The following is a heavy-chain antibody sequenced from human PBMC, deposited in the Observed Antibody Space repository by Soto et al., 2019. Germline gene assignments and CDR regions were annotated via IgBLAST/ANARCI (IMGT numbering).Heavy chain of an antibody. CDR1: GFTFSSRG. CDR3: ARDYSYGSLDFDY. V-gene: IGHV3-33*01. D-gene: IGHD5-18*01. J-gene: IGHJ4*02. Sequence: GGSLRLSCAASGFTFSSRGMQWVRDAPGKGLEWVADIWYDGSKQYYADSVKGRLTISRDNSKSTLYLQMNSLRAEDTAVYYCARDYSYGSLDFDYRGQGTLVTVSS. CDR2: IWYDGSKQ.